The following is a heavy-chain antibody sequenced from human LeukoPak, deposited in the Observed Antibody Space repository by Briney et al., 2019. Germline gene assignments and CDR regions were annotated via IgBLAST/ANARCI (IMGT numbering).Heavy chain of an antibody. J-gene: IGHJ1*01. CDR3: YGANAEH. CDR1: GYTFSNYW. Sequence: PGGSLRLSCAAFGYTFSNYWMHWARQAPGKGLVWVSGTDTDGSSTMYADSVTRRFTIARDNAHNTLSLQRNILRAEDRAVYYCYGANAEHWGQGTLVTVSS. CDR2: TDTDGSST. D-gene: IGHD4-23*01. V-gene: IGHV3-74*03.